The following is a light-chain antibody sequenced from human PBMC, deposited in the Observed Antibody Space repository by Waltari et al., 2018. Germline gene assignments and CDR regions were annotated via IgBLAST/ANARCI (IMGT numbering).Light chain of an antibody. CDR2: GKD. CDR1: SLRTSY. J-gene: IGLJ2*01. CDR3: SSRNGRENDVI. V-gene: IGLV3-19*01. Sequence: SFELTQDPAVSVALGQTVRITCQGDSLRTSYASWYQLKPGQAPLLVMYGKDKRPSGIPYRISGYSSGTTSSWTITGAQAEDEADYYCSSRNGRENDVIFAGGTKLTVL.